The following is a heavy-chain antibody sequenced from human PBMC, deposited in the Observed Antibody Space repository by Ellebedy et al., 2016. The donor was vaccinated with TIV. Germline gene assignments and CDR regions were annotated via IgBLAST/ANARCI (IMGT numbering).Heavy chain of an antibody. D-gene: IGHD1-7*01. V-gene: IGHV3-23*01. CDR2: ISGTGGST. CDR3: AKDVSVGTTQSFYGMDV. J-gene: IGHJ6*02. Sequence: GESLKISCTASGFTFSSYAMSWVRQAPGKGLEWVSIISGTGGSTNYADSVKGRFTISRDNSKNTLYLQMNSLRAEDTAVYYCAKDVSVGTTQSFYGMDVWGQGTTVTVSS. CDR1: GFTFSSYA.